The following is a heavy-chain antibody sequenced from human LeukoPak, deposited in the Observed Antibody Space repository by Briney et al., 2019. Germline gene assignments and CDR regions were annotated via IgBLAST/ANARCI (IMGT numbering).Heavy chain of an antibody. D-gene: IGHD3-3*01. J-gene: IGHJ3*02. Sequence: GGSLRLSCTASGFTFGDYAMSWVRKAPGKGLEWVGFIRSKVYGGTTEYAASVKVRFTISRDDSKSIAHLQMTSLKTEDAGVYYCTRFTIVGVVDAFDIWGQGTMVTVSS. CDR1: GFTFGDYA. CDR2: IRSKVYGGTT. CDR3: TRFTIVGVVDAFDI. V-gene: IGHV3-49*04.